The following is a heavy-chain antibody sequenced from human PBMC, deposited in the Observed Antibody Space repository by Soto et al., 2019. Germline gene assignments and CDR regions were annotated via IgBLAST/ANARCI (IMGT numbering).Heavy chain of an antibody. J-gene: IGHJ6*03. Sequence: ASVKVSCKASGYTFTSYYMHWVRQAPGQGLEWMGIINPSGGSTSYAQKFQGRVTMTRDTSTSTVYMELSSLRSEDTAVYYCARTRDEYCSGGNCYYYYYMDVWGKGTSVTVSS. CDR2: INPSGGST. D-gene: IGHD2-15*01. CDR1: GYTFTSYY. CDR3: ARTRDEYCSGGNCYYYYYMDV. V-gene: IGHV1-46*01.